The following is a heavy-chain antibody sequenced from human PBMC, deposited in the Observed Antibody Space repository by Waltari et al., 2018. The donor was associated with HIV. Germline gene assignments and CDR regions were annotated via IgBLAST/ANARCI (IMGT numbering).Heavy chain of an antibody. CDR3: ASASRDTAMGAFDI. D-gene: IGHD5-18*01. Sequence: QVQPVQSGAEVQKPGPALKVSCKHFGGTSSNSAINWVRQAPGHGLGGMGGIIPIFGSPTYAQKFPGRVTITADESTSTVYIKLSSLRSEDTAVYYCASASRDTAMGAFDIWGQGTMVTVSS. J-gene: IGHJ3*02. CDR1: GGTSSNSA. V-gene: IGHV1-69*01. CDR2: IIPIFGSP.